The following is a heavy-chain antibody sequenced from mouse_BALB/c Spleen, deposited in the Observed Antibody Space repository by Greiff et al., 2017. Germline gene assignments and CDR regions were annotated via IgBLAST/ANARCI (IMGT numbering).Heavy chain of an antibody. J-gene: IGHJ3*01. CDR3: ARDYGYDGAWFAY. Sequence: VKLMESGPELVKPGASVKISCKASGYAFSSSWMNWVKQRPGQGLEWIGRIYPGDGDTNYNGKFKGKATLTADKSSSTAYMQLSSLTSVDSAVYFCARDYGYDGAWFAYWGQGTLVTVSA. V-gene: IGHV1-82*01. CDR2: IYPGDGDT. D-gene: IGHD2-2*01. CDR1: GYAFSSSW.